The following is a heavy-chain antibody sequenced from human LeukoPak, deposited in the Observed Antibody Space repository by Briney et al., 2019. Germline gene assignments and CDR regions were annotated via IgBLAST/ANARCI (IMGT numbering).Heavy chain of an antibody. CDR2: INPNSGGT. Sequence: ASVKVSCKAPGYTFTGYYMHWVRQAPGQGLEWMGRINPNSGGTNYAQKFQGRVTMTRDTSISTAYMELSRLRSDDTAVYYCARNPRYSSSWNFDYWGQGTLVTVSS. J-gene: IGHJ4*02. V-gene: IGHV1-2*06. CDR1: GYTFTGYY. CDR3: ARNPRYSSSWNFDY. D-gene: IGHD6-13*01.